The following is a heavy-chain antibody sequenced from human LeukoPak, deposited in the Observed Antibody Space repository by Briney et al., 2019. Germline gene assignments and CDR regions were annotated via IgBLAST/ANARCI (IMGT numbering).Heavy chain of an antibody. CDR3: ARDKFETAYGELMN. Sequence: PGGSLRLSCAASGFTFSSYGMDWVRQAPGKGLEWVSGISDSGVGTKHADSVKGRFTISRDNSKNTLYLQMNSLRAEDTAVYYCARDKFETAYGELMNWGQGTLVTVSS. CDR2: ISDSGVGT. D-gene: IGHD3-10*01. J-gene: IGHJ4*02. V-gene: IGHV3-23*01. CDR1: GFTFSSYG.